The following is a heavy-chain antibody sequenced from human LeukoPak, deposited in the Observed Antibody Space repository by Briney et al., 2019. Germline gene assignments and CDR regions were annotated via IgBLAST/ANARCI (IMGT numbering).Heavy chain of an antibody. CDR3: ATYYGDYDLMDV. D-gene: IGHD4-17*01. CDR2: FDPEDGET. CDR1: EPTLTALS. J-gene: IGHJ6*02. Sequence: GASVKVSCNASEPTLTALSMIWGRQAPGKGLEWMGGFDPEDGETIYAQKFQGRVTMTEDTSTDTAYMELSSLRSEDTAVYYCATYYGDYDLMDVWGQGTTVTVSS. V-gene: IGHV1-24*01.